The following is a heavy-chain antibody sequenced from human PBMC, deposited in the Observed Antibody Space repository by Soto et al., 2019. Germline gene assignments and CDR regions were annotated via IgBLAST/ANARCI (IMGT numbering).Heavy chain of an antibody. V-gene: IGHV3-30-3*01. J-gene: IGHJ3*02. CDR1: GFTFSSYA. CDR2: ISYDGSNK. Sequence: GGSLRLSCAASGFTFSSYAMHWVRQAPGKGLEWVAVISYDGSNKYYADSVKGRFTISRDNSKNTLYLQMNSLRAEDTAVYYCARSDNYYDSSGKHDAFDIWGQGTMVTVSS. D-gene: IGHD3-22*01. CDR3: ARSDNYYDSSGKHDAFDI.